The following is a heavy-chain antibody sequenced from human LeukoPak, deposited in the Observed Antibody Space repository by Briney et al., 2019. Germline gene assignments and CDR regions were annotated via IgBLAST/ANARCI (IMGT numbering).Heavy chain of an antibody. CDR1: GGSISSGSYY. CDR3: ARVPYAQQIDYSYMDV. CDR2: IYTSGST. D-gene: IGHD6-6*01. V-gene: IGHV4-61*02. J-gene: IGHJ6*03. Sequence: PSQTLSLTCTVSGGSISSGSYYWSWIRQPAGKGLEWIGRIYTSGSTNYNPFLKSRVTISVDTSKNQFSLKLSSVTAADTAIYYCARVPYAQQIDYSYMDVWGKGTTVTVAS.